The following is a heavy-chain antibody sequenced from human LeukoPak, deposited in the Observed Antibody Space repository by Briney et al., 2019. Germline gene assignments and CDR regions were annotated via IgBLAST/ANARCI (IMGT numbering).Heavy chain of an antibody. Sequence: GRSLRLSCAASGFTFDDYAMHWVRQAPGKGLEWVSGISWNGGSIGYADSVKGRFTISRDNAKNSLYLQMNSLRAEDTALYYCAKGIVVVATTGYFDYWGQGTLVTVSS. D-gene: IGHD3-22*01. V-gene: IGHV3-9*01. CDR1: GFTFDDYA. CDR2: ISWNGGSI. J-gene: IGHJ4*02. CDR3: AKGIVVVATTGYFDY.